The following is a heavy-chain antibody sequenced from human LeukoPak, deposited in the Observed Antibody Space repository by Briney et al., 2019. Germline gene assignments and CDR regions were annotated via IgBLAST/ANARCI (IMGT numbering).Heavy chain of an antibody. CDR1: GYTFTGYY. D-gene: IGHD3-22*01. Sequence: GASVKVSCKASGYTFTGYYIHWMRQAPGQGLEWMGWNNPNSGGTNYAKKFQGRVTMTWDTSISTAYMDLSSLRSDDTAVYYCARPGGSGFYWYFDFWGRGTLVTVSS. J-gene: IGHJ2*01. V-gene: IGHV1-2*02. CDR2: NNPNSGGT. CDR3: ARPGGSGFYWYFDF.